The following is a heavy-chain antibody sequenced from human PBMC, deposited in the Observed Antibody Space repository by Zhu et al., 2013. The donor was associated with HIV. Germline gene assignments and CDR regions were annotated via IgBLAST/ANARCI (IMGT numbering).Heavy chain of an antibody. CDR2: LNPNSGGT. CDR3: AERIEGSSPFDI. Sequence: QVHLVQSGAEVKKPGSSVKVTCKTSKYTFTAYYIHWVRQAPGRGLEWLGWLNPNSGGTHYGQNFQGRVTMTRDTSISTVYLELSSLRSDDTAVYYCAERIEGSSPFDIWGQGTMVTVS. CDR1: KYTFTAYY. V-gene: IGHV1-2*02. J-gene: IGHJ3*02.